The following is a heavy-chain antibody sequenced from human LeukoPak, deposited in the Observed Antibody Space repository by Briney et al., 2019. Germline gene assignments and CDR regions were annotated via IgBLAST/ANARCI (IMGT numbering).Heavy chain of an antibody. J-gene: IGHJ3*02. CDR2: IYYSGSA. V-gene: IGHV4-39*07. CDR3: ASASGLNDAFDI. CDR1: GGSISSNYYY. D-gene: IGHD6-19*01. Sequence: SETLSPTCTVSGGSISSNYYYWGWIRQPPGKGLEWIENIYYSGSAYYNPSLRSRVTISIDTSKNQFSLKVKSVTAADTAVYYCASASGLNDAFDIWGQGTMVIVSS.